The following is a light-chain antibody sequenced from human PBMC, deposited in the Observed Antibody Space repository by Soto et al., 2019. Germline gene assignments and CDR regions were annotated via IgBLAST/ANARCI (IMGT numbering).Light chain of an antibody. Sequence: IQLTQSPSPLSASVGDRVTITCRASQGISSYLAWYQQKRGKAPKLLIYTASTLQSGVPSRFSGSGSGTDFTLSISSLQPEDFATYYCQQLHSYPLTFGGGTKVDIK. CDR1: QGISSY. V-gene: IGKV1-9*01. J-gene: IGKJ4*01. CDR2: TAS. CDR3: QQLHSYPLT.